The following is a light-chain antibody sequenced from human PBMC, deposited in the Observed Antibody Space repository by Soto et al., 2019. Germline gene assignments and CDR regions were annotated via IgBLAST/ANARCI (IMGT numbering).Light chain of an antibody. Sequence: DIQMTQSPSTLSASIGDRVTITCRASQSISSWLAWYQQKPGKAPKLLIYKASNLQSGVPSRFSGSGSGTEFTLTTSSMQPDDFATYYCQQYNSYLYSFGQGNKLEIK. CDR1: QSISSW. J-gene: IGKJ2*03. CDR3: QQYNSYLYS. CDR2: KAS. V-gene: IGKV1-5*03.